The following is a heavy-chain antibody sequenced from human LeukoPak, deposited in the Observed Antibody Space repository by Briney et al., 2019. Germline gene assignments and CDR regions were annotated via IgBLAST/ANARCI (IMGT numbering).Heavy chain of an antibody. CDR3: ARAPRVAATGRFDY. CDR2: ISGYTGNT. CDR1: VYSFTSYG. Sequence: GASVKVSCKTSVYSFTSYGGNWVRQAPGQGLEWLGWISGYTGNTDYAQKFQGRVTMTTDTSTTTAYMELRSLRSDDTAVYYCARAPRVAATGRFDYWGQGTLVTVSS. D-gene: IGHD6-13*01. J-gene: IGHJ4*02. V-gene: IGHV1-18*01.